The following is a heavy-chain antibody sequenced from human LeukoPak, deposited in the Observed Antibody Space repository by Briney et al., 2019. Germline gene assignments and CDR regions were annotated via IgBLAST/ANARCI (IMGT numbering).Heavy chain of an antibody. CDR1: GGSFSGYY. Sequence: SETLSLTCAVYGGSFSGYYWSWIRQPPGKGLEWIGEINHSGSTNYNPSLKSRVTISVDTSKNQFSLKLNSVTDADTALYYCARRWSTSWTTFDYWGQGTLVTVSS. J-gene: IGHJ4*02. V-gene: IGHV4-34*01. CDR3: ARRWSTSWTTFDY. D-gene: IGHD6-13*01. CDR2: INHSGST.